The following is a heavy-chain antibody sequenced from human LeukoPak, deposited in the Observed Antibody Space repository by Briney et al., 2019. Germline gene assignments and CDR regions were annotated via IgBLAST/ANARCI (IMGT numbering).Heavy chain of an antibody. Sequence: ASVTVSCTASGYTFTVYYMHWVRQAPGQGREGMGWINPRSGGADYAQKFQGRVTMTRDASITTVYMDLTRLRSDDAAVYYCARVRDYSNSPFNWFDTWGQGTLVTVSS. CDR1: GYTFTVYY. J-gene: IGHJ5*02. D-gene: IGHD6-6*01. CDR2: INPRSGGA. V-gene: IGHV1-2*02. CDR3: ARVRDYSNSPFNWFDT.